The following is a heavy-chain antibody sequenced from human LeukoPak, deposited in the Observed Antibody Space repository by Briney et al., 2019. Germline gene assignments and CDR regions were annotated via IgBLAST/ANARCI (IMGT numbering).Heavy chain of an antibody. CDR1: GFTVSSNY. Sequence: GGSLRLSCAASGFTVSSNYMSWVRQAPGKGLEWVSVIYSGGSTYYADSVKGRFTISRDNSKNTLYLQMNSLRAEDTAVYYCARARIVGAARAFDIWGQGTMVTVSS. CDR3: ARARIVGAARAFDI. V-gene: IGHV3-53*01. CDR2: IYSGGST. J-gene: IGHJ3*02. D-gene: IGHD1-26*01.